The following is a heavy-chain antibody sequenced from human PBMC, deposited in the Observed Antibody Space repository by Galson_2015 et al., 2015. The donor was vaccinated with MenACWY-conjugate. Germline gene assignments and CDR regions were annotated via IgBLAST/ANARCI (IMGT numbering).Heavy chain of an antibody. CDR1: GASITGSNYW. V-gene: IGHV4-39*01. D-gene: IGHD6-13*01. CDR2: VFKSGIS. J-gene: IGHJ4*02. Sequence: ETLSLTCTVSGASITGSNYWWVWIRQPPGEGLEWIASVFKSGISNYNPSLKNRVTISIDESKNQFSLKLNSVTAADTAVYYCVVAAAGDFDYWGQGTLVSVSS. CDR3: VVAAAGDFDY.